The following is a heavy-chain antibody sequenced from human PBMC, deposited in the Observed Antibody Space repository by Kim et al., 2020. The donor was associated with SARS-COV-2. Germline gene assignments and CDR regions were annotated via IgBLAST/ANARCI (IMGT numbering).Heavy chain of an antibody. Sequence: SETLSLTCTVSGGSISSYYWSWIRQPPGKGLEWIGYIYYSGSTNYNPSLKSRVTISVDTSKNQFSLKLSSVTAADTAVDYCARAVVPAANNWFDPWGQGTLAPFSS. CDR2: IYYSGST. CDR3: ARAVVPAANNWFDP. V-gene: IGHV4-59*13. J-gene: IGHJ5*02. D-gene: IGHD2-2*01. CDR1: GGSISSYY.